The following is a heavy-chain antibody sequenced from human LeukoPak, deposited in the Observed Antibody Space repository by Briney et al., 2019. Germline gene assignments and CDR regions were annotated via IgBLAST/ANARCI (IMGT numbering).Heavy chain of an antibody. J-gene: IGHJ4*02. CDR2: ISYDGSNK. CDR3: ARDDGGPIDY. D-gene: IGHD2-15*01. V-gene: IGHV3-30-3*01. CDR1: GFTFSSYA. Sequence: GGSLRLSCAASGFTFSSYAMHWVRQAPGKGLEWVAVISYDGSNKYYADSVKGRFTISRDNSKNTLYLQMNSLRAEDTAVYYCARDDGGPIDYWGQGTLVTVSS.